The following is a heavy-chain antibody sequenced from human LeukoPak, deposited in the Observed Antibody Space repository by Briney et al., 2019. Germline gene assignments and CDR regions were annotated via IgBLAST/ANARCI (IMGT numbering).Heavy chain of an antibody. CDR2: IWYDESNK. J-gene: IGHJ3*02. CDR3: AREDPSVNDAFDI. Sequence: GGSLRLSCVGSGFTFSTYWMSWVRQAPGEGLEWVAGIWYDESNKYYAYSVEGRYTISRDDSKNTLDLEMNSLRAEDTAVYYCAREDPSVNDAFDIWGQGTMVTVSS. CDR1: GFTFSTYW. V-gene: IGHV3-33*08. D-gene: IGHD2/OR15-2a*01.